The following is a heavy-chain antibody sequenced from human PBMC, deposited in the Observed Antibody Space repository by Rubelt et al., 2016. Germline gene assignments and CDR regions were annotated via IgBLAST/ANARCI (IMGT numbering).Heavy chain of an antibody. V-gene: IGHV3-74*01. D-gene: IGHD3-10*01. CDR3: ARGGRYLGEPKPFGVDV. Sequence: GKGLVWVSRINTDGSTSYADSVKGRFTISRDNGKNTLHLQMNSLRAEDTAVYYCARGGRYLGEPKPFGVDVWGRGTTVTVSS. CDR2: INTDGST. J-gene: IGHJ6*02.